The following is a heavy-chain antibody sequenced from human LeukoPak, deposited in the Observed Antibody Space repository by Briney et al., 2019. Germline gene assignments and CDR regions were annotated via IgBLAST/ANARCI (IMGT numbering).Heavy chain of an antibody. J-gene: IGHJ6*03. CDR1: GGSISSGDYY. D-gene: IGHD1-1*01. Sequence: SETLSLTCTVSGGSISSGDYYWSWIRQPPGKGQEWIGYIYHSGSTYYNPSLKSRVTISVDRSKNQFSLKLNSVTAADTAVYYCARSERRAYMDVWGKGTTVTVSS. CDR2: IYHSGST. V-gene: IGHV4-30-4*08. CDR3: ARSERRAYMDV.